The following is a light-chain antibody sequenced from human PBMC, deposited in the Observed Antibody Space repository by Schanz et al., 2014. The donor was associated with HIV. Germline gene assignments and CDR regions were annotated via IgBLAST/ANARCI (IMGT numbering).Light chain of an antibody. CDR2: AAS. Sequence: DIQLTQSPALLSASVGDRVTITCRASQTISNSLAWYQQRPGKAPKVLIYAASSLQRGAPSRFSGSGSGTEFTLTITRLEPEDFAVYYCQQSGNSPQTFGQGTKVEVK. J-gene: IGKJ1*01. CDR3: QQSGNSPQT. CDR1: QTISNS. V-gene: IGKV1-9*01.